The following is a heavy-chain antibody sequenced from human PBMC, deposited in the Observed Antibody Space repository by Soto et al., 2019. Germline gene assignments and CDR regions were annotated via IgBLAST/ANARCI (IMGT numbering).Heavy chain of an antibody. V-gene: IGHV4-61*03. CDR1: GASVSSGTYY. Sequence: QVQLQESGPGLVKASETLSLTCTVFGASVSSGTYYWSWIRQAPGKGLEWVGHIYYTGSTNYNPSLNTRVTISVDTSKNHFSPQLTSVTAADTAVYYCARGAGFSYASTWFDIWGQGSLVTVSS. CDR2: IYYTGST. D-gene: IGHD5-18*01. CDR3: ARGAGFSYASTWFDI. J-gene: IGHJ5*02.